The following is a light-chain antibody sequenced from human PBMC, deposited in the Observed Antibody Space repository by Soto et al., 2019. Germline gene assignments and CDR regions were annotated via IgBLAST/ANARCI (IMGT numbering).Light chain of an antibody. V-gene: IGKV1-17*01. CDR1: QAIRND. CDR3: LQHNTYPRT. CDR2: ATS. J-gene: IGKJ1*01. Sequence: DIPMTQPPSSLSASLGDSLTITCRASQAIRNDLGWYQQEPAKAPKRLIYATSSLQSGVPSRFSGSGSGTEFTLTISSLQPEDSATYYCLQHNTYPRTFGQGTKVDI.